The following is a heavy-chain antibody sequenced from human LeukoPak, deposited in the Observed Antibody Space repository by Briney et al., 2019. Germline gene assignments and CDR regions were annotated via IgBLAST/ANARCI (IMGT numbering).Heavy chain of an antibody. V-gene: IGHV1-69*04. CDR3: ARGGASDIVATNHDAFDI. CDR1: GGTFSSYA. D-gene: IGHD5-12*01. CDR2: IIPILGIA. Sequence: SVKVSCKASGGTFSSYAISWVRQAPGQGLEWMGRIIPILGIANYAQKFQGRVTITADKSTSTAYMELSSLRSEDTAVYYCARGGASDIVATNHDAFDIWGQGTMVTVSS. J-gene: IGHJ3*02.